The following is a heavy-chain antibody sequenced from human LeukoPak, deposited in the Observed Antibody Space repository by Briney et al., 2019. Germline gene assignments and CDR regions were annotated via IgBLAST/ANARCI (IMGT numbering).Heavy chain of an antibody. D-gene: IGHD3-9*01. CDR2: IIPILGIA. J-gene: IGHJ6*02. Sequence: GASVKVSCKASGGTFSSYAISWVRQAPGQGLEWMGRIIPILGIANYAQKFQGRVTITADKSTSTAYMELSSLRSEDTAVYYCARDRVILTGYYINYYYGMDVWGQGTTVTVSS. V-gene: IGHV1-69*04. CDR1: GGTFSSYA. CDR3: ARDRVILTGYYINYYYGMDV.